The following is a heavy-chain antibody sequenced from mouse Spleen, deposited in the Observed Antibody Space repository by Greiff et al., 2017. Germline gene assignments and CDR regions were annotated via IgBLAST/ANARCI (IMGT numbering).Heavy chain of an antibody. Sequence: EVQGVESGGGLVQPGGSRKLSCAASGFTFSDYGMAWVRQAPGKGPEWVAFISNLAYSIYYADTVTGRFTISRENAKNTLYLEMSSLRSEDTAMYYCARVYYDYESMDYWGQGTSVTVSS. CDR3: ARVYYDYESMDY. CDR2: ISNLAYSI. CDR1: GFTFSDYG. J-gene: IGHJ4*01. V-gene: IGHV5-15*02. D-gene: IGHD2-4*01.